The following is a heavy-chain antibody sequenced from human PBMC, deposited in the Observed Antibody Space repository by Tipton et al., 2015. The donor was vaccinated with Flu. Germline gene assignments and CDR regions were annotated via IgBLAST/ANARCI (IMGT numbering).Heavy chain of an antibody. Sequence: QSGAEVKKPGASVKVSCKASGYTFTSYDINWVRQATGQGLEWMGWMNPNSGNTSYAQKFQGRVTMTRNTSISTAYMELSSLRSEDTAVYYCARGVRGIAVAGTRGYYYYMDVWGKGTTVTVSS. CDR3: ARGVRGIAVAGTRGYYYYMDV. CDR2: MNPNSGNT. J-gene: IGHJ6*03. V-gene: IGHV1-8*01. D-gene: IGHD6-19*01. CDR1: GYTFTSYD.